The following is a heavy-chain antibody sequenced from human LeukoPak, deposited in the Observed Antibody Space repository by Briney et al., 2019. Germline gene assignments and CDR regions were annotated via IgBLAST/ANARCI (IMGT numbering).Heavy chain of an antibody. CDR1: GFTFSSYE. V-gene: IGHV3-48*03. CDR3: ASHAAAAPDYEFDY. D-gene: IGHD6-13*01. CDR2: ISSSGSTI. Sequence: GGSLRLSCAASGFTFSSYEMNWVRQAPGKGLEWVSYISSSGSTIYYADSVKGRFTISRDNAKNSLYLQMNSLRAEDTAVYYCASHAAAAPDYEFDYWGQGTLVTVSS. J-gene: IGHJ4*02.